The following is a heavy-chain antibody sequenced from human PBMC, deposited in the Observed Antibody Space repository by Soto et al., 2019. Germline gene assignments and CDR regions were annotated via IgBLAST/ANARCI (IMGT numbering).Heavy chain of an antibody. Sequence: EVQLVESGGELVKPGGSLRLSCIVSGLKFSDAWMSWVRQVPGKGLEWVGRIKSVGSGGTRDYAAPVRGRFTISRDDSKNTVYLQMDSLKTEDTAMYYCCWCGSINYYFNQWGQGTLVTVSS. D-gene: IGHD2-8*01. CDR1: GLKFSDAW. CDR3: CWCGSINYYFNQ. J-gene: IGHJ4*02. CDR2: IKSVGSGGTR. V-gene: IGHV3-15*01.